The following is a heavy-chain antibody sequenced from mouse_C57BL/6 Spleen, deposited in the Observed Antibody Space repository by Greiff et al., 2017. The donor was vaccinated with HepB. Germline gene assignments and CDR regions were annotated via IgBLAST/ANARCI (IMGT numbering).Heavy chain of an antibody. CDR1: GYSFTDYN. J-gene: IGHJ3*01. V-gene: IGHV1-39*01. D-gene: IGHD1-1*01. CDR3: ASQNYYGSSYGFAY. CDR2: INPNYGTT. Sequence: VQLQQSGPELVKPGASVKISCKASGYSFTDYNMNWVKQSNGKSLEWIGVINPNYGTTSYNQKFKGKATLTVDQSSSTAYMQLNSLTSEDSAVYYCASQNYYGSSYGFAYWGQGTLVTVSA.